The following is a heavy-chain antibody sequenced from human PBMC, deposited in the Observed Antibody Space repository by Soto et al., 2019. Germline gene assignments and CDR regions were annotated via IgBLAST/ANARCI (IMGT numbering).Heavy chain of an antibody. CDR3: ARGVPGTTVTTDYGMDV. Sequence: SVKVSCKASGGTFSSYAISWVRQAPGQGLEWMGGIIPIFGTANYAQKFQGRVTITADESTSTAYMELSSLRSEDTAVYYCARGVPGTTVTTDYGMDVWGQGTTVTVSS. D-gene: IGHD4-17*01. CDR2: IIPIFGTA. CDR1: GGTFSSYA. J-gene: IGHJ6*02. V-gene: IGHV1-69*13.